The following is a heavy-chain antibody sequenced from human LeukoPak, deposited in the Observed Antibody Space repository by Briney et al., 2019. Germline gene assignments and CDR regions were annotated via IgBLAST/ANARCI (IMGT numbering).Heavy chain of an antibody. V-gene: IGHV3-11*01. D-gene: IGHD3-10*01. CDR1: GFAVSDYY. CDR2: ISSRDNLI. Sequence: GGSLRLSCAASGFAVSDYYMTWIRQAPGKGLEWVSYISSRDNLIYYADSVKGRFTISTDNAKNSVYLQLNRLRVEDTAVYYCAREQWFRWEFWGQGIRDTVSS. CDR3: AREQWFRWEF. J-gene: IGHJ4*02.